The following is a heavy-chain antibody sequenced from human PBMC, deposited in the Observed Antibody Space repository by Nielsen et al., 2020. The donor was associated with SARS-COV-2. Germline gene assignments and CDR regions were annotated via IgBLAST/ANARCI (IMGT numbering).Heavy chain of an antibody. D-gene: IGHD1-26*01. J-gene: IGHJ4*02. CDR1: GFTFDDYA. V-gene: IGHV3-9*01. Sequence: SLKISCAASGFTFDDYAMHWVRQAPGKGLEWVSGISWNSGSIGYADSVKGRFTISRDNSKNTLYLQMNSLRAEDTAVYYCAKARTLGSYFDYWGQGTLVTVSS. CDR3: AKARTLGSYFDY. CDR2: ISWNSGSI.